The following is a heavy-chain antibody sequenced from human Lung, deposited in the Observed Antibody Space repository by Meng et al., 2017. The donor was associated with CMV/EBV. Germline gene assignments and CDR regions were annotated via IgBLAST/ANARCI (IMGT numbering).Heavy chain of an antibody. V-gene: IGHV4-30-4*01. J-gene: IGHJ4*02. CDR3: ARVGGCSGGGCYHRLFDY. Sequence: QVQLQESGPGLVKPSQTLSLTCTVSGGSISSGDYYWSWIRQPPGKGLEWIGYIYYTGSTYYNPSLKSRVIISVGTSKNQFSLKLNSVTAADTAVYYCARVGGCSGGGCYHRLFDYWGQGTLVTVSS. CDR2: IYYTGST. CDR1: GGSISSGDYY. D-gene: IGHD2-15*01.